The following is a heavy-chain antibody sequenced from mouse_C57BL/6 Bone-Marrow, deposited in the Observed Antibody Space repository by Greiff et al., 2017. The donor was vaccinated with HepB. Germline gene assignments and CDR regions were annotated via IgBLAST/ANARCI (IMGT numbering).Heavy chain of an antibody. CDR1: DSEVFPIAY. CDR3: ARPSYYSWYFDV. D-gene: IGHD2-12*01. J-gene: IGHJ1*03. CDR2: ILPSIGRT. Sequence: VKLKESGSELRSPGSSVKLSCKDFDSEVFPIAYMSWVRQKPGHGFEWIGGILPSIGRTIYGEKFEDKATLDADTLSNTAYLELNSLTSEDSAIYYCARPSYYSWYFDVWGTGTTVTVSS. V-gene: IGHV15-2*01.